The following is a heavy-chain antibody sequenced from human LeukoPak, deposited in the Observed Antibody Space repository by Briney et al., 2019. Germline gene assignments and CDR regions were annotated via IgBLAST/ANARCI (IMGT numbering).Heavy chain of an antibody. CDR1: GYTFTSCD. J-gene: IGHJ4*02. D-gene: IGHD6-19*01. V-gene: IGHV1-8*01. Sequence: ASVKVSCKASGYTFTSCDINWVRQATGQGLEWMGWMNPNSGSTGYGQSFQGRITMTRDISIGTAYMELSNLTSEDTAIYYCTRGSSGRRDNWGQGTLVTVSA. CDR2: MNPNSGST. CDR3: TRGSSGRRDN.